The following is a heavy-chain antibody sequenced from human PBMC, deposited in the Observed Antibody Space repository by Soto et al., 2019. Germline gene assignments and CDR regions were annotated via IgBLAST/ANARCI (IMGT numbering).Heavy chain of an antibody. D-gene: IGHD2-15*01. CDR2: IDPSGGST. Sequence: QVQLVQSGAEVKKPGASVKVSCKASGYTFTSYYMHWVRQAPGQGLEWMGIIDPSGGSTSYAQKFQGRVTMTRDTSTSTVYMELSSLRSEDTAVYYCAIEGDCSGGSCYSGGDYWGQGTLVTVSS. CDR1: GYTFTSYY. V-gene: IGHV1-46*03. CDR3: AIEGDCSGGSCYSGGDY. J-gene: IGHJ4*02.